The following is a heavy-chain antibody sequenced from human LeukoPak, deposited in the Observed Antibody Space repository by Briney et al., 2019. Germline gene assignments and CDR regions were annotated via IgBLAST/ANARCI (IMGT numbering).Heavy chain of an antibody. CDR2: INPNSGGT. D-gene: IGHD2-2*01. V-gene: IGHV1-2*02. Sequence: ASVKVSCKASGYTFTGYYMHWVRQAPGQGLEWMGWINPNSGGTNYAQKFQGRVTMTRDTSISTAYMELSRLRSDDTAVYYCATSRRVQLPEYWFDPWGQGTLVTISS. CDR1: GYTFTGYY. J-gene: IGHJ5*02. CDR3: ATSRRVQLPEYWFDP.